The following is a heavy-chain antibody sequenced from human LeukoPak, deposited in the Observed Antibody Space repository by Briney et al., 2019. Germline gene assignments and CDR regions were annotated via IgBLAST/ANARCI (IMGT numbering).Heavy chain of an antibody. D-gene: IGHD5-18*01. Sequence: PSETLSLTCAVSGESFSGYFWTWIRQPPGKGLEWIGESNHFGSTDYNPSLKSRVTISVDTSKKQFSLNVRSVTDADTAVYFCARGRLQLWSFSHPDNHYAIDVWGQGTTVTVSS. CDR3: ARGRLQLWSFSHPDNHYAIDV. CDR1: GESFSGYF. J-gene: IGHJ6*02. CDR2: SNHFGST. V-gene: IGHV4-34*01.